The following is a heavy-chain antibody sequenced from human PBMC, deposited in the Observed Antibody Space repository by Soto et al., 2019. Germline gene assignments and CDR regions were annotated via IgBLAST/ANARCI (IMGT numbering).Heavy chain of an antibody. V-gene: IGHV3-66*01. Sequence: EVQLVESGGGLVQPGGSLRLSCAASGFTVSSNYMSWVRQAPGKGLEWGSVIYSGGSTYYADSVKGRFTISRDNSKNSLYLQQNRLRAEDAAVYYCAREHRGDRSRIWSPGVGGYGMDLWGQGTTVTVSS. CDR3: AREHRGDRSRIWSPGVGGYGMDL. J-gene: IGHJ6*02. CDR1: GFTVSSNY. D-gene: IGHD6-13*01. CDR2: IYSGGST.